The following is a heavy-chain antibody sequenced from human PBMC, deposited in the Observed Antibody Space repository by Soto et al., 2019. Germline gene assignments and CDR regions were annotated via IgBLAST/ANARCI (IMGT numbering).Heavy chain of an antibody. D-gene: IGHD3-10*01. CDR2: IYWDDDK. V-gene: IGHV2-5*02. Sequence: SGPTLVNPTPTLTLTCTFSGFSLSTSGVGVAWIRQPPGKALEWLALIYWDDDKRYSPSLKSRLTITKDTSKNQVVLIMMNMDPVDTATYYCAHLSRGVRGFYYYYYGMDVWGQGTTVTVSS. J-gene: IGHJ6*02. CDR3: AHLSRGVRGFYYYYYGMDV. CDR1: GFSLSTSGVG.